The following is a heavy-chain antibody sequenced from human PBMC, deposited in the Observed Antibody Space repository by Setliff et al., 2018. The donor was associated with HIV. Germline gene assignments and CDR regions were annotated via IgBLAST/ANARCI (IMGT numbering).Heavy chain of an antibody. J-gene: IGHJ4*02. CDR1: GGSFSGYA. CDR2: VLPILNIT. D-gene: IGHD5-12*01. Sequence: SVKVSCKASGGSFSGYAISWVRQAPGQGLDWMGGVLPILNITNYAQKFQDRVTITADESTSTVYMEISSLTSEDTALYYCARGPLYGYDRGYFDYWGQGTLVTVSS. CDR3: ARGPLYGYDRGYFDY. V-gene: IGHV1-69*10.